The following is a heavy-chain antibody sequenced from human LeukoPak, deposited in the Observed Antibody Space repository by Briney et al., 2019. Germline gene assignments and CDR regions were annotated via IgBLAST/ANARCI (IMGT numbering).Heavy chain of an antibody. CDR3: ARGFGYDFANY. D-gene: IGHD2-2*01. Sequence: SQTLSLTCSVSGGSISSGDHYWTWIRQPPGGGLEWMGFITLYSDTTSYNPSPKSRLMISIDTSKNQFSLTLTSVTAADTAVYFCARGFGYDFANYWGQGILVTVSS. V-gene: IGHV4-30-4*01. CDR2: ITLYSDTT. J-gene: IGHJ4*02. CDR1: GGSISSGDHY.